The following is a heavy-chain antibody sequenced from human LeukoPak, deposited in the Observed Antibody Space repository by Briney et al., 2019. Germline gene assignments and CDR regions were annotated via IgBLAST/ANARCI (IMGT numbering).Heavy chain of an antibody. D-gene: IGHD1-7*01. Sequence: GGSLRLSCAASGFTVSSNYMSWVRQAPGKGLEWVSVIYSGGSTYYADSVKGRFTISRHNSKNTLYPQMNSLRAEDTAVYYCARGLELLSGAFDIWGQGTMVTVSS. CDR1: GFTVSSNY. CDR3: ARGLELLSGAFDI. CDR2: IYSGGST. J-gene: IGHJ3*02. V-gene: IGHV3-53*04.